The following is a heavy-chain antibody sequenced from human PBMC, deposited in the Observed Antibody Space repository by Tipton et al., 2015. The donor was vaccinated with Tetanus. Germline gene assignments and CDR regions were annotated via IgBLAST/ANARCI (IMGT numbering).Heavy chain of an antibody. D-gene: IGHD5-18*01. CDR2: IKSKTGGGTT. Sequence: SLRLSCAASGFTFDDYAMHWVRQAPGKGLEWVGRIKSKTGGGTTDYAAPVKGRFTISRDDSKNTLYLQMNSLKTEDTAVYYCTTDGLLGPGPWGQGTLVTVSS. CDR3: TTDGLLGPGP. J-gene: IGHJ5*02. V-gene: IGHV3-15*07. CDR1: GFTFDDYA.